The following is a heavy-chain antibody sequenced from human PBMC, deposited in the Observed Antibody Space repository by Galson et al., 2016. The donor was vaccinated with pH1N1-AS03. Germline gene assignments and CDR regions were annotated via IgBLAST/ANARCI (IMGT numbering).Heavy chain of an antibody. Sequence: CAISGDSVSSNTAAWNWIRQSPSRGLEWLGRTYYRSKWYNDYAVFVTSRITINPDTSKNQFSLQLNSVTPEDTAVYYCARDHLGAGPAFYYWGQGTLVTVSS. J-gene: IGHJ4*02. CDR1: GDSVSSNTAA. V-gene: IGHV6-1*01. CDR2: TYYRSKWYN. CDR3: ARDHLGAGPAFYY. D-gene: IGHD1-26*01.